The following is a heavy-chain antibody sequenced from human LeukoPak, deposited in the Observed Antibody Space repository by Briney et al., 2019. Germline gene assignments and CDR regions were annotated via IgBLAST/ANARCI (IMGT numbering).Heavy chain of an antibody. V-gene: IGHV1-2*06. CDR2: INPNSGGT. J-gene: IGHJ4*02. D-gene: IGHD6-19*01. Sequence: GASVKVSCKASGYTFTGYYMHWVRRAPGQGLEWVGRINPNSGGTNYAQKFQGRVTMTRDTSISTAYMELSRLRSDDTAVYYCARDRGSSGWWGYFDYWGQGTLVTVSS. CDR3: ARDRGSSGWWGYFDY. CDR1: GYTFTGYY.